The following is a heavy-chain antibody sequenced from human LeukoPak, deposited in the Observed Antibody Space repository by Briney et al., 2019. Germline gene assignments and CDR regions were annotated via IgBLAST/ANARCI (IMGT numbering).Heavy chain of an antibody. D-gene: IGHD2-2*01. CDR1: GGSVTSGSYY. J-gene: IGHJ5*02. CDR3: ARDGKSSLPVYWFDP. Sequence: SETLSLTCTVPGGSVTSGSYYSSCIRQPPGNGLESIWNIYYSGSAKYNHYLTSRATISLDTSKNQFSLKLTSLPAADTAVYYCARDGKSSLPVYWFDPWGQGTLVTVSS. CDR2: IYYSGSA. V-gene: IGHV4-61*01.